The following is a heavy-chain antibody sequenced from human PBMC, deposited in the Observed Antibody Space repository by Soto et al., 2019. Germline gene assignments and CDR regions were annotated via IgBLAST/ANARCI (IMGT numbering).Heavy chain of an antibody. D-gene: IGHD7-27*01. J-gene: IGHJ6*02. CDR2: IWNDGSYK. Sequence: GGSLRLSCAASGFTFSAYGMHWVRQAPGKGLKWVAGIWNDGSYKYYADSVKGRFTISRDNSKNTLFLQMNSLRAEDTAVYYCAKDLLGPGRAYGMVVWGQGTTVTVSS. CDR1: GFTFSAYG. V-gene: IGHV3-30*02. CDR3: AKDLLGPGRAYGMVV.